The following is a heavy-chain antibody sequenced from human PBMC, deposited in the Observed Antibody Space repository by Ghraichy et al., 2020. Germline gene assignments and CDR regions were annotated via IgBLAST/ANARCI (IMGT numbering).Heavy chain of an antibody. J-gene: IGHJ4*02. CDR2: ISYPGST. Sequence: SETLSLTCTVSGGSISNNYWSWLRQTPGKGLEWMGFISYPGSTNYNPSLKSRITISVDTSKNQFSLKMSSVTAADTAIYYCARHPATYSTASAHDHWGQGTLVTV. V-gene: IGHV4-59*08. D-gene: IGHD2/OR15-2a*01. CDR3: ARHPATYSTASAHDH. CDR1: GGSISNNY.